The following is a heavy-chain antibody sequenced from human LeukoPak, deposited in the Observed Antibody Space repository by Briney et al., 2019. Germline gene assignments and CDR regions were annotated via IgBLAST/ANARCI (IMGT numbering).Heavy chain of an antibody. J-gene: IGHJ4*02. CDR3: ARVAGTEVDY. CDR1: GFTFSSYS. V-gene: IGHV3-21*01. Sequence: KPGGSLRLSCAASGFTFSSYSMNWVRQALGKGLEWVSSISSSSSYIYYADSVKGRFTISRDNAKNSLYLQMNSLRAEDTAVYYCARVAGTEVDYWGQGTLVTVSS. D-gene: IGHD6-19*01. CDR2: ISSSSSYI.